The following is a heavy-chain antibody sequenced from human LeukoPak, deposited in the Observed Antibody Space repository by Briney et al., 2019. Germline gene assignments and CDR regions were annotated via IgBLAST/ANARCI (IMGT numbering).Heavy chain of an antibody. CDR2: ISAYNGST. CDR3: ARHRSTGTYHFDY. CDR1: GYTFTSYG. J-gene: IGHJ4*02. D-gene: IGHD1/OR15-1a*01. V-gene: IGHV1-18*01. Sequence: ASVMLSCKASGYTFTSYGISWVRQAPGQGLEWMGWISAYNGSTNYAQKLQGRVTMTTDTSTSTAYMELRSLRSDDTAVYYCARHRSTGTYHFDYWGQGTLVTVSS.